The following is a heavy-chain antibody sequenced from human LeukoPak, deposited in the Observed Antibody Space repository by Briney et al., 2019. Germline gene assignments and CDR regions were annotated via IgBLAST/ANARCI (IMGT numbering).Heavy chain of an antibody. Sequence: GGSLRLSCAASGFTFSSYSMNWVRQAPGKGLEWVSSISSSSSYIYYADSVKGRFTISRDNAKNSLYLQMNSLKTEDTAVYYCTTEAPTKQFGELLSQLNWFDPWGQGTLVTVSS. J-gene: IGHJ5*02. CDR2: ISSSSSYI. CDR3: TTEAPTKQFGELLSQLNWFDP. V-gene: IGHV3-21*03. CDR1: GFTFSSYS. D-gene: IGHD3-10*01.